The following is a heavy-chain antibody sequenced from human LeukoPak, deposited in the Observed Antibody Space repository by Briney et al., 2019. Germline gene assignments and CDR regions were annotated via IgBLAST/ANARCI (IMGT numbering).Heavy chain of an antibody. CDR2: ISYSGST. CDR1: GGSISSYY. J-gene: IGHJ4*02. V-gene: IGHV4-59*08. Sequence: PSETLSLTCTVSGGSISSYYWSWIRQPPGKGLEWIGYISYSGSTNYNPSLKSRVTISVDTSKNQFSLKLSSMTAADTAVYYCARRIAADKWGQGTLVTVSS. D-gene: IGHD6-13*01. CDR3: ARRIAADK.